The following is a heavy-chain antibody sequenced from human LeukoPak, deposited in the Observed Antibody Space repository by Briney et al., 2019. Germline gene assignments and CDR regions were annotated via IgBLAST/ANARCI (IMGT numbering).Heavy chain of an antibody. D-gene: IGHD3-22*01. CDR3: ARGRSAYYYDSSGRRPDAFDI. J-gene: IGHJ3*02. V-gene: IGHV4-34*01. CDR2: INHSGST. Sequence: SETLSLTCAVYGGSISGYYWGWIRQPPGKGLEWIGEINHSGSTNYNPSLKSRVTISVDTSKNQFSLKLSSVTAADTVVYYSARGRSAYYYDSSGRRPDAFDIWGQGTMVTVSS. CDR1: GGSISGYY.